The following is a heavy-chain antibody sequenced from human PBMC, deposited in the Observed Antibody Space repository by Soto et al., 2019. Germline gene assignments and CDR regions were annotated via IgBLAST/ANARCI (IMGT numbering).Heavy chain of an antibody. V-gene: IGHV4-59*08. Sequence: PSETLSLTCTVSGGSISNFYWSWIRQPPGKGLEWIGYVYYTGSTSYNPSLKRRATFSADSSRGQFSLRLNSATAADTAVYYCARTVLGPDLLADSFVDYYYYMDVWGQGTTVTVSS. J-gene: IGHJ6*03. CDR2: VYYTGST. D-gene: IGHD3-9*01. CDR3: ARTVLGPDLLADSFVDYYYYMDV. CDR1: GGSISNFY.